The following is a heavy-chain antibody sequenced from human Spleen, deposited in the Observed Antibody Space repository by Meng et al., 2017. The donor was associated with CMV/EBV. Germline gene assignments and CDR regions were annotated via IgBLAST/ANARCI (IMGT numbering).Heavy chain of an antibody. J-gene: IGHJ6*02. CDR1: GFTFSSYG. Sequence: GESLKISCAASGFTFSSYGMHWVRPAPGKGLEWVAFIRYDGSNKYYADSVKGRFTISRDNSKNTLYLQMNSLRAEDTAVYYCAKDLRGYCRSTSCYYYYGMDVWGQGTTVTVSS. CDR2: IRYDGSNK. V-gene: IGHV3-30*02. CDR3: AKDLRGYCRSTSCYYYYGMDV. D-gene: IGHD2-2*01.